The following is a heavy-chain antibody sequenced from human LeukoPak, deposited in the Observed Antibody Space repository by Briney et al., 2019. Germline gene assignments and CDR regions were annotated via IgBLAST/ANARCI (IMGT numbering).Heavy chain of an antibody. CDR2: IIPIFGTA. Sequence: ASVKVSCKASGGTFSSYAISWVRQAPGQGLEWMGGIIPIFGTANYAQKFQGRVTITADESTSTAYMELSSLRSEDTAVYYCAREHIRYYDFWSGPSPAQYYFDYWGQGTLVTVSS. D-gene: IGHD3-3*01. CDR3: AREHIRYYDFWSGPSPAQYYFDY. CDR1: GGTFSSYA. V-gene: IGHV1-69*01. J-gene: IGHJ4*02.